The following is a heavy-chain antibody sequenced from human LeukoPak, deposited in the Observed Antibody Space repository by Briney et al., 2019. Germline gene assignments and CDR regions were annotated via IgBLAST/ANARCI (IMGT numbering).Heavy chain of an antibody. D-gene: IGHD4-11*01. CDR1: GGSINYYY. J-gene: IGHJ1*01. CDR3: TRDSSPGPQYL. Sequence: SETLSLTCTVSGGSINYYYWNWIRQSPGKGLEWIEYIHYSGSTNYNPSLESRVTISIDTSKTQFSLKLTSVTAADTAMYYCTRDSSPGPQYLWGQGVLVTVSS. CDR2: IHYSGST. V-gene: IGHV4-59*01.